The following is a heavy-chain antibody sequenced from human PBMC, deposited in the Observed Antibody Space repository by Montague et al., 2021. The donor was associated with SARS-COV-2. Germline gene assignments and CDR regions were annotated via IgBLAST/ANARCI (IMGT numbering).Heavy chain of an antibody. CDR2: ISYRGST. J-gene: IGHJ4*02. Sequence: SETLSLTCTVSGGSISSSSSYWAWLRQPPGKGLEWIGSISYRGSTYYTPSLKSRVIISVDTSKNQLSLKLSSVTAADTAVYYCATQEDPSGWIPGPFDFWGQGTLLTVSS. CDR3: ATQEDPSGWIPGPFDF. CDR1: GGSISSSSSY. V-gene: IGHV4-39*01. D-gene: IGHD6-19*01.